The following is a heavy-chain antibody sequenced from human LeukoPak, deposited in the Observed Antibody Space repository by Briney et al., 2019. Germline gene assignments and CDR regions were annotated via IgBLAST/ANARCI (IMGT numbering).Heavy chain of an antibody. Sequence: SETLSLTCNVSGGSMTSYYWSWIRQTPEKGLEWIGYIYYSGSTNYNPSLKSRVTISVDTSKNQFSLKVTSVTAADTAVYYCVRGYSWWSYRAAFDLWGQGTTLTVSS. J-gene: IGHJ3*01. CDR3: VRGYSWWSYRAAFDL. CDR2: IYYSGST. V-gene: IGHV4-59*01. CDR1: GGSMTSYY. D-gene: IGHD2-8*02.